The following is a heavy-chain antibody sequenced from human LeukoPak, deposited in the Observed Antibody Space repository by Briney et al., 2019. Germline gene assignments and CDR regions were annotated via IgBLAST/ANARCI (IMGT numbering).Heavy chain of an antibody. CDR3: ARETDYSSGWSLFDP. V-gene: IGHV3-30*03. D-gene: IGHD6-19*01. CDR2: VSYDGSNE. Sequence: PGRSLRLSCAASGFTFSRYAMHWVRQAPGKGLEWVAVVSYDGSNEYYADSVKDRFTISRDNSKNTIYLQMNSVSVEDTAVYYCARETDYSSGWSLFDPWGQGSLVTVSS. CDR1: GFTFSRYA. J-gene: IGHJ5*02.